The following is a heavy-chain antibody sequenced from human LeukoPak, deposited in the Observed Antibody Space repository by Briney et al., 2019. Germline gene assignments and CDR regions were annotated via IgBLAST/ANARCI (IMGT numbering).Heavy chain of an antibody. Sequence: SETLYLTCTVSGGSISSYYWSWIRQPPGKGLEWIGYIYYSGSTNYNPSLKSRVTISVDTSKNQFSLKLSSVTAADTAVYYCARLWYYDFWSGYYFDYWGQGTLVTVSS. CDR1: GGSISSYY. CDR2: IYYSGST. V-gene: IGHV4-59*01. D-gene: IGHD3-3*01. CDR3: ARLWYYDFWSGYYFDY. J-gene: IGHJ4*02.